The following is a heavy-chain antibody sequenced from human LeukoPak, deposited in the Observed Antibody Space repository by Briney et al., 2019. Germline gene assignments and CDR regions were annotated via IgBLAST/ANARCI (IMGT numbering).Heavy chain of an antibody. D-gene: IGHD1-1*01. J-gene: IGHJ5*02. CDR3: ARVPGWKWFDP. CDR1: GGSISSYY. V-gene: IGHV4-4*07. CDR2: IYTSGST. Sequence: SETLSLTCTVSGGSISSYYWSWIRQPAGKGLEWIGRIYTSGSTNYNPSLKSRVTISVDKSKNQFSLKLSFVTAADTAVYYCARVPGWKWFDPWGQGTLVTVSS.